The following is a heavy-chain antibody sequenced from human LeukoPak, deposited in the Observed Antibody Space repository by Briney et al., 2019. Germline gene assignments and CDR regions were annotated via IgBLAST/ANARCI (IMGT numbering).Heavy chain of an antibody. CDR2: IYPGDSDT. J-gene: IGHJ4*02. D-gene: IGHD5-24*01. Sequence: GESLKISCKGSGYSLISYWVGWVRQMPGKGLEWMAIIYPGDSDTRYSPSFQGQVTISADKSISTAYLQWSSLKATDSAMYYCAKFSGDGYNYVRYWGQGTLVTVSS. CDR3: AKFSGDGYNYVRY. CDR1: GYSLISYW. V-gene: IGHV5-51*01.